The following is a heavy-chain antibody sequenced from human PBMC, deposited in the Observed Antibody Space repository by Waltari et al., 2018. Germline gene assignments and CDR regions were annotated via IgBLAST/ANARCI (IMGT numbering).Heavy chain of an antibody. V-gene: IGHV3-21*01. CDR2: ISSSSSYI. CDR3: ASTSQSAFDY. Sequence: EVQLVESGGGLVKPGGSLRLSCAASGFTFSSYSMNWVRQAPGKGLEWVSSISSSSSYIYYADSVKGLFTISRDNAKYSLYLQMNSLRAEDTAVYYCASTSQSAFDYWGQGTLVTVSS. J-gene: IGHJ4*02. CDR1: GFTFSSYS.